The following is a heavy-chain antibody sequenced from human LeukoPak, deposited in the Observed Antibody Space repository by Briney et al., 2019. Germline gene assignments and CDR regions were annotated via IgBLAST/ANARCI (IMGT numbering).Heavy chain of an antibody. CDR1: GYTFSSYW. CDR2: IYPGDSDT. CDR3: ARQNDFRLDY. Sequence: GESLKISCKGSGYTFSSYWIGWVRQMPGKGLEWIGIIYPGDSDTRYSPSLQGQVTISVDTSIGTAYLQWSSLNASDTAIYYCARQNDFRLDYWGQGTLVTVSS. J-gene: IGHJ4*02. V-gene: IGHV5-51*01. D-gene: IGHD3-3*01.